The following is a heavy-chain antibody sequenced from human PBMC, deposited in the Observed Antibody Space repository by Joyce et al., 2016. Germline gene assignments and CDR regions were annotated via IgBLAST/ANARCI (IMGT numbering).Heavy chain of an antibody. V-gene: IGHV1-46*01. J-gene: IGHJ4*02. CDR2: INPRGGST. Sequence: QVQLVQSGAEVKKPGASVKVSCKASGYTFTSYYIHWVRQAPGKGLEWMGKINPRGGSTTYAQKFQGRVTMTRDTSTSTVYIQLSSLRSEDTAVYYCARWGSDSSAYSDYWGQGTLVTVSS. CDR1: GYTFTSYY. D-gene: IGHD3-22*01. CDR3: ARWGSDSSAYSDY.